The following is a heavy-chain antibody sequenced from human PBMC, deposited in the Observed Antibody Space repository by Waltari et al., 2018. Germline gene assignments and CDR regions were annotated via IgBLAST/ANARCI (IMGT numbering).Heavy chain of an antibody. CDR2: ISWNSGSI. D-gene: IGHD3-9*01. J-gene: IGHJ4*02. CDR1: GFTFDDYA. V-gene: IGHV3-9*01. CDR3: AKDSEGDILTGYYRGEFDY. Sequence: EVQLVESGGGLVQPGRSLRLSCAASGFTFDDYAMHWVRQAPGKGLEWVSGISWNSGSIGYADSVKGRFTISRDNAKNSLYLQMNSLRAEDTALYYCAKDSEGDILTGYYRGEFDYWGQGTLVTVSS.